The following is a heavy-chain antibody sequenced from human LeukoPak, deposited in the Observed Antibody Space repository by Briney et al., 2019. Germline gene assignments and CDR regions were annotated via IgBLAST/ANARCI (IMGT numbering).Heavy chain of an antibody. CDR3: ARDGLGLVPDY. CDR1: GYTLTELS. D-gene: IGHD3/OR15-3a*01. V-gene: IGHV1-24*01. Sequence: ASVKVSCKVSGYTLTELSMHWVRQAPGRGLEWMGGFDPEDGETIYAQKFQGRVTMTRDTSTSTVYMELSSLRSEDTAVYYCARDGLGLVPDYWGQGTLVTVSS. J-gene: IGHJ4*02. CDR2: FDPEDGET.